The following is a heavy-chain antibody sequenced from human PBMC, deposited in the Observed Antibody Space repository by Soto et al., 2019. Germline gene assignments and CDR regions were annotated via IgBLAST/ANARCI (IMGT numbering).Heavy chain of an antibody. CDR1: GFTFSSYS. Sequence: GGSLRLSCAASGFTFSSYSMNWVRQAPGKGLEWVSYISSSSSTIYYADSVKGRFTISRDNAKNSLYLQMNSLRDEDTAVYYCARDIYCSGGSCYSGRYGMDVWGQGTTVTVSS. CDR2: ISSSSSTI. J-gene: IGHJ6*02. CDR3: ARDIYCSGGSCYSGRYGMDV. V-gene: IGHV3-48*02. D-gene: IGHD2-15*01.